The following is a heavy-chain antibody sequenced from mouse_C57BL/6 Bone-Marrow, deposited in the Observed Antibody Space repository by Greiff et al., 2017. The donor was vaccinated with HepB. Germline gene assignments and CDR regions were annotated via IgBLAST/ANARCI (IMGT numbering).Heavy chain of an antibody. V-gene: IGHV1-82*01. CDR2: IYPGEGDT. CDR1: GYPFSSSW. CDR3: ARRHY. J-gene: IGHJ2*01. Sequence: VQLQQSGPELVKPGASVKISGKASGYPFSSSWMNWVKQRPGRGLEWIGRIYPGEGDTNYNGKFKGKATLTADKSSSTAYMQLSSLTSEDSAVYFCARRHYWGQGTTLTVSS.